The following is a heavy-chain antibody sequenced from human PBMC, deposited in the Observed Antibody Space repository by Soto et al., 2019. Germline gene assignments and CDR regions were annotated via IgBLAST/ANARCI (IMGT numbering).Heavy chain of an antibody. CDR1: GGSISSSNW. Sequence: SETLSLTCAVSGGSISSSNWWSWVRQPPGKGLEWIGEIYHSGSTNYNPSLKSRVTISVDKSKNQFSLKLSSVTAADTAVYYCAGESLYGDYAHYYYGMDVWGQGTTVTVSS. V-gene: IGHV4-4*02. J-gene: IGHJ6*02. CDR3: AGESLYGDYAHYYYGMDV. CDR2: IYHSGST. D-gene: IGHD4-17*01.